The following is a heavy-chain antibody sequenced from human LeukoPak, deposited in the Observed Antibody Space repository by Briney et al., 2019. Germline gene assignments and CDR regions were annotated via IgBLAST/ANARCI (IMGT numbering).Heavy chain of an antibody. CDR1: GFTFSSYS. D-gene: IGHD1-26*01. Sequence: GGSLRLSCAASGFTFSSYSMNWVRQAPGKGLEWVSSISSSSSYIYYADSVKGRFTISRDNAKNSLYLQMNSLRAEDTAVYYCARDRGILGATWEGFDYWGQGILVTVSS. V-gene: IGHV3-21*01. J-gene: IGHJ4*02. CDR2: ISSSSSYI. CDR3: ARDRGILGATWEGFDY.